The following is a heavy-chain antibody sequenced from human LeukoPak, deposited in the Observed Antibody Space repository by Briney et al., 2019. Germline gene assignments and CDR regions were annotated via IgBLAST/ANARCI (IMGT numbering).Heavy chain of an antibody. CDR1: GGSISSYY. CDR3: AREGCSSTSCYGGYYYYMDV. Sequence: PSETLSLTCTVSGGSISSYYWSWIRQPPGKGLEWIGYIYYSGSTYYNPSLKSRVTISVDTSKNQFSLKLSSVTAADTAVYYCAREGCSSTSCYGGYYYYMDVWGKGTTVTVSS. D-gene: IGHD2-2*01. V-gene: IGHV4-59*12. CDR2: IYYSGST. J-gene: IGHJ6*03.